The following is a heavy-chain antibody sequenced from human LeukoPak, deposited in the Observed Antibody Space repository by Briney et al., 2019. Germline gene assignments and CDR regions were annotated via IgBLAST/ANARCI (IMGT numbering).Heavy chain of an antibody. V-gene: IGHV3-23*01. J-gene: IGHJ4*02. CDR2: SSGSGGSI. CDR3: AKEAVAAAGPFDY. Sequence: GGSLRLSCAASGFAFSSYAMSWVRQAPGKGLEWVSSSSGSGGSIYYADSVKGRFTISRDNSESTLYLQMNSLRAEDTAIYYCAKEAVAAAGPFDYWGQGTLVTVSS. CDR1: GFAFSSYA. D-gene: IGHD6-13*01.